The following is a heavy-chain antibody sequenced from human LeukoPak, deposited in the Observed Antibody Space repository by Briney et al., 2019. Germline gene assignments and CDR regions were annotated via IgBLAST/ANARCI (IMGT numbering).Heavy chain of an antibody. D-gene: IGHD6-19*01. CDR2: IYPGDSDT. Sequence: GESLKISCKGSGYSFTTYWIARVRQMPGKGLEWMGIIYPGDSDTRYSPSFQGQVTISADKSISTAYLQWTSLEASDTAMYYCARCAVAGTLGYMDVWGKGTTVTVSS. CDR1: GYSFTTYW. CDR3: ARCAVAGTLGYMDV. V-gene: IGHV5-51*01. J-gene: IGHJ6*03.